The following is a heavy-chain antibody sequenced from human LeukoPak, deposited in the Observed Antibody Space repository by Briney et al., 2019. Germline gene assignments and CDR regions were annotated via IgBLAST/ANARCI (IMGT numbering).Heavy chain of an antibody. CDR3: VRCRARQSEFDS. V-gene: IGHV3-7*01. D-gene: IGHD5-24*01. J-gene: IGHJ4*02. CDR2: MTPDGHEE. CDR1: GFTFSSYF. Sequence: TGGSLRLSCAASGFTFSSYFMGWVRQAPGKELECVANMTPDGHEEYCVDSVKGRFTISRDNARNSLFLQMNNLRVEDTAIYYCVRCRARQSEFDSWGQGTLVTVSS.